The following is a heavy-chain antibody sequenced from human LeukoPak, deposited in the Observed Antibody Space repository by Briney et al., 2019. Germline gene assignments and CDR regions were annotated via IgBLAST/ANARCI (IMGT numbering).Heavy chain of an antibody. CDR2: MNPNSGNT. CDR1: GYTFTSYD. V-gene: IGHV1-8*01. Sequence: GASVKVSCKASGYTFTSYDIKWVRQATGQGLEWMGWMNPNSGNTGYAQKFQGRVTMTRNTSISTAYMELSSLRSEDTAVYYCARVWFGEFSFDPWGQGTLVTVSS. J-gene: IGHJ5*02. CDR3: ARVWFGEFSFDP. D-gene: IGHD3-10*01.